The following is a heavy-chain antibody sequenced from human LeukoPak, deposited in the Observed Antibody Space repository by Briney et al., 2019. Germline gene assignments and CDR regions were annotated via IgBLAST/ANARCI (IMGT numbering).Heavy chain of an antibody. J-gene: IGHJ4*02. Sequence: PSETLSLTCGVSGGSISGTNWWTWVRQPPGKGLEWIGEVHLDGRTNYNPSLQSRLTMSVDFSENHISLKLTSVTAADTAVYYCAREGGPFRPLDYSGQGTLVTVSS. CDR2: VHLDGRT. D-gene: IGHD2/OR15-2a*01. V-gene: IGHV4-4*02. CDR1: GGSISGTNW. CDR3: AREGGPFRPLDY.